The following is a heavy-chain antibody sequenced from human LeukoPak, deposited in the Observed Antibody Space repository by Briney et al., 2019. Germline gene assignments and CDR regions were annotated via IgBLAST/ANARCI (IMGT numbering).Heavy chain of an antibody. Sequence: GGSLRPSCAASGFTFSSYEMNWVRQAPGKGLEWVSYISSSGSTIYYADSVKGRFTISRDNAKNSLYLQMNSLRAEDTAVYYCARASRRGYYGAAFDIWGQGTLVTVSS. CDR1: GFTFSSYE. V-gene: IGHV3-48*03. CDR2: ISSSGSTI. D-gene: IGHD3-3*01. J-gene: IGHJ4*02. CDR3: ARASRRGYYGAAFDI.